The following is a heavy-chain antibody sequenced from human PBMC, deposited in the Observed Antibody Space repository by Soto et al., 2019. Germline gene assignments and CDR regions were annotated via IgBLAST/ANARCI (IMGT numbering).Heavy chain of an antibody. Sequence: SETLSLTCTVSGGSISSGGYYWSWIRRHPGKGLEWIGYIYYSGSTYYNPSLKSRVTISVDTSKNQFSLKLSSVTAADTAVYYCARDLLDSSGYLIDYWGQGTLVTVSS. J-gene: IGHJ4*02. V-gene: IGHV4-31*03. D-gene: IGHD3-22*01. CDR2: IYYSGST. CDR3: ARDLLDSSGYLIDY. CDR1: GGSISSGGYY.